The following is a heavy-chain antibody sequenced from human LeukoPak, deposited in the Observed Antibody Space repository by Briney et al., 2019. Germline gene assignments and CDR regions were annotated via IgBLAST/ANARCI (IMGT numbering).Heavy chain of an antibody. V-gene: IGHV4-39*01. Sequence: SETLSLTCTVSGGSISSSSYYWGWIRQPPGKGLEWIGSIYYSGSTYYNPSLKSRVTISVDTSKNQFSLKLSSVTAADTAVYYCARLPQLVLRYFDWLFEDYWGQGTLVTVSS. CDR2: IYYSGST. CDR1: GGSISSSSYY. D-gene: IGHD3-9*01. CDR3: ARLPQLVLRYFDWLFEDY. J-gene: IGHJ4*02.